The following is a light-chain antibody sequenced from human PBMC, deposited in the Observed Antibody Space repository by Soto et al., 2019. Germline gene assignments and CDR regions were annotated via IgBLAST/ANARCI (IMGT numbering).Light chain of an antibody. CDR1: QSVSSNY. CDR3: QQYGNLPLT. V-gene: IGKV3-20*01. Sequence: EIVLTQSPGALSLSPGERATLSCRASQSVSSNYLAWYQQRPGQAPRLLIYGVHSRATGIPDRFSGSGSGTDYTLTISRLEPEDFAVYYCQQYGNLPLTFGGGTKVEIK. J-gene: IGKJ4*01. CDR2: GVH.